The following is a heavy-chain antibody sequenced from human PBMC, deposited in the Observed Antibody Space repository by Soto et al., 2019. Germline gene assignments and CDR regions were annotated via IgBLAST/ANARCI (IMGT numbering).Heavy chain of an antibody. CDR3: ARASRKLWFQPYYYYGMDV. CDR2: ISSSSSTI. CDR1: GFTFSSYS. J-gene: IGHJ6*02. D-gene: IGHD5-18*01. Sequence: PGGSLRLSCAASGFTFSSYSMNWVRQAPGKGLEWVSYISSSSSTIYYADSVKGRFTISRDNAKNSLYLQMNSLRDEDTAVYYCARASRKLWFQPYYYYGMDVWGQGTTVTVS. V-gene: IGHV3-48*02.